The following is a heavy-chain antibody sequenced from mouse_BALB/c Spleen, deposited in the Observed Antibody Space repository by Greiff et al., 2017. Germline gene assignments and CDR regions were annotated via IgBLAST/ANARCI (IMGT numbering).Heavy chain of an antibody. D-gene: IGHD1-1*01. CDR2: ISDGGSYT. V-gene: IGHV5-4*02. CDR1: GFTFSDYY. J-gene: IGHJ4*01. CDR3: ARKFITTVVDAMDY. Sequence: DVHLVESGGGLVKPGGSLKLSCAASGFTFSDYYMYWVRQTPEKRLEWVATISDGGSYTYYPDSVKGRFTISRDNAKNNLYLQMSSLKSEDTAMYYCARKFITTVVDAMDYWGQGTSVTVSA.